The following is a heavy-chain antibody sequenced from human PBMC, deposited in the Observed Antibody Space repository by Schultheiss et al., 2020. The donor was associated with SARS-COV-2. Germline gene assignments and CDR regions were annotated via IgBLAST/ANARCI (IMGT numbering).Heavy chain of an antibody. CDR2: ISYDGSNK. V-gene: IGHV3-30*18. CDR3: AKDFHYYNSPKWSAGEPYYYGMDV. Sequence: GESLKISCAASGFTFSSYGMHWVRQAPGKGLEWVAVISYDGSNKYYADSVKGRFTISRDNSKNTLYLQMNSLRAEDTAVYYCAKDFHYYNSPKWSAGEPYYYGMDVWGQGTTVTVSS. J-gene: IGHJ6*02. CDR1: GFTFSSYG. D-gene: IGHD3-22*01.